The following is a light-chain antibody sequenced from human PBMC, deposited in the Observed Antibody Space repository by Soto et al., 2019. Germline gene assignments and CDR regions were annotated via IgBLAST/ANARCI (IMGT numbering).Light chain of an antibody. J-gene: IGKJ1*01. CDR3: QQFGNSPWT. CDR1: QSVPSTY. CDR2: GTS. Sequence: VLSQSPGRLSLSPGERATLSCRASQSVPSTYFAWYQQKSGQPPRLLISGTSNRATGIPDRFSGSGSGRDFTLTIGRLEPEDFAVYFCQQFGNSPWTFGQGTKVDIK. V-gene: IGKV3-20*01.